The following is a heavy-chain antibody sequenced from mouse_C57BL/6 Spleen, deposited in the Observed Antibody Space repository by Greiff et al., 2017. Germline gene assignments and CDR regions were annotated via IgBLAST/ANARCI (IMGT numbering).Heavy chain of an antibody. V-gene: IGHV1-26*01. CDR3: AVYSSPYYAMDY. CDR2: INPNNGGT. D-gene: IGHD2-12*01. CDR1: GYTFTDYY. J-gene: IGHJ4*01. Sequence: EVQLQQSGPELVKPGASVKISCKASGYTFTDYYMNWVKQSHGKSLEWIGDINPNNGGTSYNQKFKGKATLTVDKSSSTAYMELRSLTSEDSAVYYCAVYSSPYYAMDYWGQGTSVTVSS.